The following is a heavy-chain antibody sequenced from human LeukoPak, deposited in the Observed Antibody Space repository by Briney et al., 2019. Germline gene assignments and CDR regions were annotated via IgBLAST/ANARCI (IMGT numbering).Heavy chain of an antibody. CDR3: ARLDEGFYYDGYGYNF. V-gene: IGHV5-51*01. CDR2: TYPGDSET. J-gene: IGHJ4*02. CDR1: GYRFSNYR. Sequence: GESPKISCKGSGYRFSNYRLAWVRQMPGKGLEWMGITYPGDSETTYSPSFQGHVTISADKSVTTAYLQWSSLKASDTAMYYCARLDEGFYYDGYGYNFWGQGTLVTVSS. D-gene: IGHD3-22*01.